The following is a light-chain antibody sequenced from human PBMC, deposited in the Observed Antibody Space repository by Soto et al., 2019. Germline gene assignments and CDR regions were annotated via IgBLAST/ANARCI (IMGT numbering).Light chain of an antibody. CDR2: AAS. J-gene: IGKJ1*01. CDR1: QSIRKY. CDR3: QQSGDTPPWT. Sequence: DIQMTQSPSSLSASVGDRVIITCRASQSIRKYLNWYQHKPGKVPTLLIYAASSLQSGVPSRFSGSGAGTEFTLTITSLQPEDVATYYCQQSGDTPPWTFGQGTKVEIK. V-gene: IGKV1-39*01.